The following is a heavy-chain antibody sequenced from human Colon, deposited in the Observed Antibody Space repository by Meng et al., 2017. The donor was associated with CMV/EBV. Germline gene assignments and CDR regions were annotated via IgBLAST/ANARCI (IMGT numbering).Heavy chain of an antibody. J-gene: IGHJ6*02. CDR3: EREGRRGTHIPPYYHYYGVDV. D-gene: IGHD2-21*01. CDR2: AHDSGST. CDR1: GCSITSYY. Sequence: GSLRPSCTVFGCSITSYYWSWVRQRPGKALEWFGFAHDSGSTNYNPSHKSRVTISIDSAKNQFSLSLSSVTAADTAVYFGEREGRRGTHIPPYYHYYGVDVWGQGTTVTVSS. V-gene: IGHV4-59*01.